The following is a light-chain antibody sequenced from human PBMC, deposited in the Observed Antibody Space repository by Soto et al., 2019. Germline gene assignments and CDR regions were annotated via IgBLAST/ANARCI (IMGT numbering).Light chain of an antibody. CDR1: QSISSTY. CDR2: GAF. V-gene: IGKV3-20*01. CDR3: QQRGT. J-gene: IGKJ5*01. Sequence: EIVLTQSPGTLSLSPGERATLSCRASQSISSTYLAWYQHKPGQAPRLLIYGAFSRATGIPDRFSGSGSGTDFTLTISSLESEDFAVYYCQQRGTFGQGTRLEIK.